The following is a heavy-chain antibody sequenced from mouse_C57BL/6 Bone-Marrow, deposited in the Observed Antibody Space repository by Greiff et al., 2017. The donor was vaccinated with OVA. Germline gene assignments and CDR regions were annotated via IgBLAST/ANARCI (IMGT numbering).Heavy chain of an antibody. J-gene: IGHJ4*01. CDR1: GYTFTGYW. CDR2: ILPGSGST. CDR3: ARGLPLYAMDY. Sequence: QVQLQQSGAELMKPGASVKLSCKATGYTFTGYWIEWVKQRPGHGLEWIGEILPGSGSTNYHEKFKGKATFTADTSSNTAYMQLSSLTTEDSAIYYCARGLPLYAMDYWGQGTSVTVSS. V-gene: IGHV1-9*01. D-gene: IGHD2-4*01.